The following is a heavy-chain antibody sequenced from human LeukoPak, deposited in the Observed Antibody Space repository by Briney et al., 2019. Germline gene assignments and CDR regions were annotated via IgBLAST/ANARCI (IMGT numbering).Heavy chain of an antibody. V-gene: IGHV1-2*02. D-gene: IGHD2-15*01. CDR3: ARGRGYCSGGSCGNWFDP. CDR1: GYTFTGYY. Sequence: ASVKVSCKASGYTFTGYYMHWVRQAPGQGLEWMGWINPNSGGTNYAQKFQGRVTMTRDTSISTAYMELSRLRSDDTAVYYCARGRGYCSGGSCGNWFDPWGQGTLVTVSS. J-gene: IGHJ5*02. CDR2: INPNSGGT.